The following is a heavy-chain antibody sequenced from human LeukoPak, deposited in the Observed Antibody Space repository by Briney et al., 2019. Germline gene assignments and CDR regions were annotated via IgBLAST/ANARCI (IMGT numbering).Heavy chain of an antibody. Sequence: SETLSLTCTVSGVSISSSNSYWGWIRQPPGKGLEWIGSIYYSGNTYYNASLKSQVSISIDTSKNQFSLKLSSVTAADTAVYYCVATEYYFDYWGQGTLVTVSS. CDR3: VATEYYFDY. CDR1: GVSISSSNSY. J-gene: IGHJ4*02. D-gene: IGHD3-10*01. CDR2: IYYSGNT. V-gene: IGHV4-39*01.